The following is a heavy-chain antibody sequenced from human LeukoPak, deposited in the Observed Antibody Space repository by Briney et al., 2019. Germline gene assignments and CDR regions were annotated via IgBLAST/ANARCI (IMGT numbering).Heavy chain of an antibody. CDR2: IYYSGTGST. D-gene: IGHD3-10*01. CDR1: GGSISGDY. J-gene: IGHJ6*02. Sequence: SETLSLTCTVSGGSISGDYWSWIRQPPGKGLEYIGYIYYSGTGSTNYNPSLNSRVTISVDTSKNPFSMKLSSVTPADTAVYYCARLAARRGYYYYGMDVWGQGTTVTVSS. V-gene: IGHV4-59*01. CDR3: ARLAARRGYYYYGMDV.